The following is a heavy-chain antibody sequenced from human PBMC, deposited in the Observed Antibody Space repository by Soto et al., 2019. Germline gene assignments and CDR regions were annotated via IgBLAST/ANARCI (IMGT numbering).Heavy chain of an antibody. V-gene: IGHV4-59*01. CDR1: GGSISSYY. J-gene: IGHJ4*02. D-gene: IGHD3-9*01. CDR2: IYYSGST. CDR3: ARSAPYYDILTGYWGFYDY. Sequence: PSETLSLTCTVSGGSISSYYWGWIRQPPGKGLEWIGYIYYSGSTNYNPSLKSRVTISVDTSKNQFSLKLSSVTAADTAVYYCARSAPYYDILTGYWGFYDYWGQGTLVAVSS.